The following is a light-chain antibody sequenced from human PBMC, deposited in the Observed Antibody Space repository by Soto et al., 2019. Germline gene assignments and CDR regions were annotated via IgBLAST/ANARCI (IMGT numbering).Light chain of an antibody. V-gene: IGKV1-5*01. J-gene: IGKJ1*01. CDR1: QNIDRW. CDR2: HAS. CDR3: QHYNSYGT. Sequence: DIHMTQSASTLPASVGDTVTITRRASQNIDRWVAWYQQKSGKAPKILIYHASSLETGVPSRFSGSGSGTEFTLTISSVKPDDFASYYCQHYNSYGTFGQGTKVDIK.